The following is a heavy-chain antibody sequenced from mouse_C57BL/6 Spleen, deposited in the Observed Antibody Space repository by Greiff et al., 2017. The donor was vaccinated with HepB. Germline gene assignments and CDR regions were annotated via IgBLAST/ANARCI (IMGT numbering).Heavy chain of an antibody. CDR3: ARSGGNFPYWYFDV. D-gene: IGHD2-1*01. CDR1: GYTFTSYW. J-gene: IGHJ1*03. CDR2: IDPSDSYT. V-gene: IGHV1-69*01. Sequence: VQLQQPGAELVMPGASVKLSCKASGYTFTSYWMHWVKQRPGQGLEWIGEIDPSDSYTNYNQKFKGKSTLTVDKSSSTAYMQLSSLTSEDSAVYYCARSGGNFPYWYFDVWGTGTTVTVSS.